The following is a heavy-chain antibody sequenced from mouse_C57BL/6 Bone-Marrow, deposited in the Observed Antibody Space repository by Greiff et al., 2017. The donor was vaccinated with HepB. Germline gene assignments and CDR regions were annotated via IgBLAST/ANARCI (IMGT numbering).Heavy chain of an antibody. D-gene: IGHD2-5*01. J-gene: IGHJ4*01. V-gene: IGHV2-9-1*01. Sequence: QVQLQQSGPGLVAPSQSLSITCTVSGFSLTSYAISWVRQPPGKGLEWLGVIWTGGGTNYNSALKSRLSISKDNSKSQVFLKMNSLQTDDTARYYWARNFYYSKGYAMDYWGQGTSVTVSS. CDR2: IWTGGGT. CDR3: ARNFYYSKGYAMDY. CDR1: GFSLTSYA.